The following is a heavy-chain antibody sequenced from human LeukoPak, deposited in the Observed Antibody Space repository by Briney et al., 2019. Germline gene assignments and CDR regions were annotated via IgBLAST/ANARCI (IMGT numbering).Heavy chain of an antibody. Sequence: LTGGSLRLSCAASGFTFSDYGMHWVRQDLGKGLEWVSFIRYSGNNKYYADSVKGRFTISRDNSKNTLYLQMNSLRAEDTALYYCARDTYNSVDYWGQGTLVTVSS. CDR1: GFTFSDYG. CDR3: ARDTYNSVDY. V-gene: IGHV3-30*02. D-gene: IGHD1-14*01. J-gene: IGHJ4*02. CDR2: IRYSGNNK.